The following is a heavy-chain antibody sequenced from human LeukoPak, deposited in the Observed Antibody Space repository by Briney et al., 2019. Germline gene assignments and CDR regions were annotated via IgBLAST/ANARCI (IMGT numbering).Heavy chain of an antibody. D-gene: IGHD3-22*01. CDR1: GGTFSSYA. CDR2: IIPIFGTA. CDR3: ARGGARHYYDSSGYFGGPAHYYYMDV. V-gene: IGHV1-69*13. Sequence: SVKVSCKASGGTFSSYAISWVRQAPGQGLEWMGGIIPIFGTANYAQKFQGRVTITADESTSTAYMELSSLRSEDTAVYYCARGGARHYYDSSGYFGGPAHYYYMDVWGKGTTVTVSS. J-gene: IGHJ6*03.